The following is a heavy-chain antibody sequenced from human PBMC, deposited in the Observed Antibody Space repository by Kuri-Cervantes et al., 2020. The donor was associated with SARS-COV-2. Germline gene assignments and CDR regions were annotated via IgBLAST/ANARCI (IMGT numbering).Heavy chain of an antibody. CDR1: GGTFSSYA. V-gene: IGHV1-69*04. CDR2: IIPTLGIA. D-gene: IGHD3-10*01. CDR3: ASSRGENLDY. Sequence: SVKVSCKASGGTFSSYAISWVRQAPGQGPEWMGRIIPTLGIANYAQKFQGRVTITADKSTSTAYMELSSLRSEDTAVYYCASSRGENLDYWGQGTLVTVSS. J-gene: IGHJ4*02.